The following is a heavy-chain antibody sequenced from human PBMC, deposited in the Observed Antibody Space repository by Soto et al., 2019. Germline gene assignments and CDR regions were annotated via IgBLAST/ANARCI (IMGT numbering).Heavy chain of an antibody. CDR1: GGSFSGYY. CDR3: ARGLDYGDYKAYFDY. D-gene: IGHD4-17*01. CDR2: INHSGST. J-gene: IGHJ4*02. V-gene: IGHV4-34*01. Sequence: PSETLSLTCAVYGGSFSGYYWSWIRQPPGKGLEWIGEINHSGSTNYNPSLKSRVTISVDTSKNQFSLKLNSMTAADTAVYYCARGLDYGDYKAYFDYWGQGTLVTVS.